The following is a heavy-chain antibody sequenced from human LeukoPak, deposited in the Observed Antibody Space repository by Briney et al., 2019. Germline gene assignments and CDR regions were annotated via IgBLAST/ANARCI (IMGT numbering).Heavy chain of an antibody. J-gene: IGHJ4*02. D-gene: IGHD6-6*01. CDR1: GFSFSSYG. CDR2: IWYDGSNK. Sequence: GGSLRLSCAASGFSFSSYGMHRVRQAPGKGLEWVAVIWYDGSNKYYADSVKGRFTISRDNSKNTLNLQMNSLRAEDTAVYYCAKETLEYSSSSFDYWGQGTLVTVSS. CDR3: AKETLEYSSSSFDY. V-gene: IGHV3-33*06.